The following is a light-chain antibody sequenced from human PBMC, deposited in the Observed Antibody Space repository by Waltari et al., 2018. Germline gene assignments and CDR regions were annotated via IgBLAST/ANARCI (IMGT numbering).Light chain of an antibody. CDR1: QSLFYSSNNKNY. CDR2: WAS. CDR3: HQYYYSPVA. Sequence: DIVMTQSPDYLAVSLGERATINCKSSQSLFYSSNNKNYLAWYQQKSGQPPKLLIYWASTRDSGVPDRFSGSGSGTDFTLTIDSLQAEDVAVYYCHQYYYSPVAFGGGTKVEIK. V-gene: IGKV4-1*01. J-gene: IGKJ4*01.